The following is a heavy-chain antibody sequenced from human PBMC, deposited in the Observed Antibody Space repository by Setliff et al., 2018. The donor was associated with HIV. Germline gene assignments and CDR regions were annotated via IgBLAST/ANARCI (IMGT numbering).Heavy chain of an antibody. D-gene: IGHD1-1*01. J-gene: IGHJ2*01. CDR1: GFSVSDYW. CDR2: INQDGSEQ. CDR3: GRDVRGERDFDV. V-gene: IGHV3-7*01. Sequence: GGSLRLSCVASGFSVSDYWMIWVRQAPGKGLEWLANINQDGSEQNSADSLKGRFSVSKDNAKNSLSLQMNSLRAEDTATYYCGRDVRGERDFDVWGRGTLVTSPQ.